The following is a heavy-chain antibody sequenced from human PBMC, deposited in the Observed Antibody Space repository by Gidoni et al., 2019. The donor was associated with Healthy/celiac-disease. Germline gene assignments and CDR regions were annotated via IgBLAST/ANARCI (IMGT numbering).Heavy chain of an antibody. Sequence: GKKPGASVKVSCKASGYTFTSYYMHWVRQAPGQGLEWMGIINPSGGSTSYAQKFQGRVTMTRNTSTSTVYMELSSLRSEDTAVYYCARAPRLAGKAGGFDYWGQGTLVTVSS. CDR1: GYTFTSYY. V-gene: IGHV1-46*01. CDR2: INPSGGST. J-gene: IGHJ4*02. D-gene: IGHD3-10*01. CDR3: ARAPRLAGKAGGFDY.